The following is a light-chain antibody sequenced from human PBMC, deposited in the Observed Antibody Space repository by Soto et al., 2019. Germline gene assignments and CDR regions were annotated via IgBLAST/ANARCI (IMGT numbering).Light chain of an antibody. CDR3: CSYAGSYTYV. Sequence: ALTQPRSVSGSPGQSVTISCTGTSSDVGGYNYVSWYQQHPGKAPKLMIFDVSKRPSGVPDRFSGSKSANTASLTISGLQAEDEADYYCCSYAGSYTYVFGTGTKVTVL. J-gene: IGLJ1*01. CDR1: SSDVGGYNY. V-gene: IGLV2-11*01. CDR2: DVS.